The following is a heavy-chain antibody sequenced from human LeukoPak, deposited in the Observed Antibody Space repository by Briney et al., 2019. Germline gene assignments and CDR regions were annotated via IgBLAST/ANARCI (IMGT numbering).Heavy chain of an antibody. V-gene: IGHV3-48*02. D-gene: IGHD5/OR15-5a*01. CDR2: ISSSSSTI. Sequence: PGGSLRLSCAASGFTFSYCSMNWVRQAPGKGLEWVSYISSSSSTIHYADSVKGRFTISRDNAKNSLYLQMNSLRDEDTAVYYCARDVYNSLDYWGQGTLVTVSS. J-gene: IGHJ4*02. CDR3: ARDVYNSLDY. CDR1: GFTFSYCS.